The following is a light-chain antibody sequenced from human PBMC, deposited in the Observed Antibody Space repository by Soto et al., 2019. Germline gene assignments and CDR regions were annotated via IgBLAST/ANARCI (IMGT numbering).Light chain of an antibody. Sequence: DIVLTQSRDTLSLSPGERATLSWRASQSVRSNFLARYQQKPGQAPRLLIYGASNRATGIPDRFSGSGSGTDFTLTITRLEAEDFAMYYCQRYDSLRTFGQGTKVDIK. V-gene: IGKV3-20*01. CDR2: GAS. CDR3: QRYDSLRT. J-gene: IGKJ1*01. CDR1: QSVRSNF.